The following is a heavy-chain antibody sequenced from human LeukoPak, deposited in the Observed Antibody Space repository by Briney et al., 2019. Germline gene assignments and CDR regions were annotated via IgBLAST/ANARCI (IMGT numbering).Heavy chain of an antibody. D-gene: IGHD3-10*01. V-gene: IGHV4-39*01. CDR3: ARHNSPGGLLWYGELLGYFDY. Sequence: SVTLSFTCTVSGVSISSSRYVWRWIRQRPGRVGGGNASICYSGCTYYYPGLNSRITISVDTSKNQFSLKLSSVPAADTAVYYCARHNSPGGLLWYGELLGYFDYWGQGTLVTVSS. J-gene: IGHJ4*02. CDR1: GVSISSSRYV. CDR2: ICYSGCT.